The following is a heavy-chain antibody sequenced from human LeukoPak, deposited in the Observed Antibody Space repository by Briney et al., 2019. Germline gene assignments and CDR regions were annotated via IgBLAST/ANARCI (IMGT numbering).Heavy chain of an antibody. CDR3: ARDTALWTFDI. CDR2: INHSGST. V-gene: IGHV4-34*01. CDR1: GFTFSSYG. D-gene: IGHD2-21*02. J-gene: IGHJ3*02. Sequence: PGGSLRLSCAASGFTFSSYGMHWVRQPPGKGLEWIGEINHSGSTNYNPSLKSRVTISVDTSKNQFSLKMTSVTAADTAMYYCARDTALWTFDIWGQGTMVTVSS.